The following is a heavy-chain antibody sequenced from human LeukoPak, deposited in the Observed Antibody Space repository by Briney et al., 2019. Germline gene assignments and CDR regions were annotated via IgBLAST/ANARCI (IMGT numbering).Heavy chain of an antibody. Sequence: GGSLRLSCAASGFTFGTYWMNWVRQAPGKGLEWVANIKQDGSEKYYVDSVKGRFTLSRDSAKNSLYLQMNSLRAEDTAVYYCARAEWSNWYFDLWGRGTLVTVSS. CDR1: GFTFGTYW. D-gene: IGHD3-3*01. CDR2: IKQDGSEK. CDR3: ARAEWSNWYFDL. V-gene: IGHV3-7*03. J-gene: IGHJ2*01.